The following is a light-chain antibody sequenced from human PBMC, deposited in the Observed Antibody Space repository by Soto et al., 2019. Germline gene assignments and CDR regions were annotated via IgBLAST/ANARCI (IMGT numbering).Light chain of an antibody. Sequence: QSVLPQPASVSGSAGRSITISCTGTSSDVGGYNSVSWYQQHPGKAPKLIIYEVSNRPSGVSNRFSGSKSGNTASLTISGLQAEDEADYYCSSYTSSSLYVFGTGTKVTV. V-gene: IGLV2-14*01. CDR2: EVS. J-gene: IGLJ1*01. CDR1: SSDVGGYNS. CDR3: SSYTSSSLYV.